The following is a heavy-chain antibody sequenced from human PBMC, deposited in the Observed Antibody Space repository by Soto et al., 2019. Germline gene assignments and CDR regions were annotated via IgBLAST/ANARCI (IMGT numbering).Heavy chain of an antibody. V-gene: IGHV3-23*01. CDR3: AKTRGGWPTGGPYGMDV. J-gene: IGHJ6*02. CDR1: GFTFSSYA. D-gene: IGHD6-19*01. CDR2: ISGSGGST. Sequence: EVQLLESGGGLVQPGGSLRLSCAASGFTFSSYAMSWVRQAPGKGLEWVSAISGSGGSTYYADSVKGRFTISRDNSKNTLYLQRNSLRAEDTAVYYCAKTRGGWPTGGPYGMDVWGQGTTVTVSS.